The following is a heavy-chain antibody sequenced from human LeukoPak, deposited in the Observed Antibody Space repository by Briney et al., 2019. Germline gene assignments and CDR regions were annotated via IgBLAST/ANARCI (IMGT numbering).Heavy chain of an antibody. J-gene: IGHJ4*02. CDR2: VSGRDDST. CDR1: GFTFRNYA. CDR3: AKWGDYDILTGYYASDY. Sequence: GASLRLSCAASGFTFRNYAMSWVRQAPGRGLEWVSAVSGRDDSTYYADSVKGRFTISRDNSKNTLYLQMNSLRAEDTAVYYCAKWGDYDILTGYYASDYWGQGTLVTVSS. D-gene: IGHD3-9*01. V-gene: IGHV3-23*01.